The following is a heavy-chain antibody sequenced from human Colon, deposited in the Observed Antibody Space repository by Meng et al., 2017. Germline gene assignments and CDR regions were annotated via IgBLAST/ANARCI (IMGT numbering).Heavy chain of an antibody. CDR1: GFSLSTSGVG. CDR2: IYWDDDK. D-gene: IGHD3-16*01. Sequence: QITVKESGPTLVKPTQTLTLTCTCSGFSLSTSGVGVGWIRQPPGKALEWLALIYWDDDKRYSPSLKSRLTITKDTSKNQVVLTMTNMDPVDTATDYCAHRHPGGPVDYWGQGTLVTVSS. J-gene: IGHJ4*02. V-gene: IGHV2-5*02. CDR3: AHRHPGGPVDY.